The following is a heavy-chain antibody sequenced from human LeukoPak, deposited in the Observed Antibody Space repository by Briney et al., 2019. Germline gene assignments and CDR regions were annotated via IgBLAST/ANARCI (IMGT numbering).Heavy chain of an antibody. CDR1: GFTVSSNS. CDR2: IYSSGYT. D-gene: IGHD2-15*01. Sequence: PGRSLRLSCAASGFTVSSNSMSWVRQAPGKGLEWVSVIYSSGYTYYADSVKGRFTISRDNSKNTLCLQMNSLRAEDTAVYYCARDYCSGGSCYNFDYWGQGTLVTVSS. J-gene: IGHJ4*02. CDR3: ARDYCSGGSCYNFDY. V-gene: IGHV3-66*01.